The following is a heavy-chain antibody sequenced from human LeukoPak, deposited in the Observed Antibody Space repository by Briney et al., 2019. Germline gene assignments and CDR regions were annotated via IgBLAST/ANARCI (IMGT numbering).Heavy chain of an antibody. CDR3: AKDLDIVATITGN. J-gene: IGHJ4*02. CDR1: GFTVSSNY. CDR2: IYSGGST. V-gene: IGHV3-53*01. Sequence: GSLRLSCAASGFTVSSNYMSWVRQAPGKGLEWVSVIYSGGSTYYADSVKGRFTISRDNSKNTLYLQMNSLRAEDTAVYYCAKDLDIVATITGNWGQGTLVTVSS. D-gene: IGHD5-12*01.